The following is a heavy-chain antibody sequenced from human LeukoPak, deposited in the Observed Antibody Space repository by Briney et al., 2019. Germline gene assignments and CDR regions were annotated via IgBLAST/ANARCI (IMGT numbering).Heavy chain of an antibody. V-gene: IGHV3-30*18. J-gene: IGHJ5*02. Sequence: GGSLRLSCAASGFTFSSYGMHWVRQAPGKGLEWVAVISYDGSNKYYADSVKGRFTISRDNSKNTLYLQMNSLRAEDTAVYYCAKGYCSSTSCPNWFDPWGQGTLVTVSS. D-gene: IGHD2-2*01. CDR2: ISYDGSNK. CDR3: AKGYCSSTSCPNWFDP. CDR1: GFTFSSYG.